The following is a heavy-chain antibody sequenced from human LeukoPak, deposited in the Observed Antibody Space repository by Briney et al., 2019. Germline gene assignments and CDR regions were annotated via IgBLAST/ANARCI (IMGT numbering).Heavy chain of an antibody. J-gene: IGHJ4*02. Sequence: GESLKISLKGSGYRFTNYWIGWVRQMPGKGLEWMVIIYPGASDARYSPSYQGQVTISVDKSISTAYLQWSSLKASDTDMYYCASPPEGYSSAWFFYWGQGTLVTVSS. D-gene: IGHD6-13*01. CDR2: IYPGASDA. CDR1: GYRFTNYW. CDR3: ASPPEGYSSAWFFY. V-gene: IGHV5-51*01.